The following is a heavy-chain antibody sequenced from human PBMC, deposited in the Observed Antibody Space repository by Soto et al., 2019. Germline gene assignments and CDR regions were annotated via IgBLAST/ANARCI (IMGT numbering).Heavy chain of an antibody. Sequence: SETLSLTCAVYGGSFSGYYWSWIRQPPGKGLKWIGEINHSGRTNYNPSHKSRITISVDTSKNQFSLKLSSVTAADTAVYYGARGFSVVRGRYYYMDVWVKGTTVTFSS. CDR3: ARGFSVVRGRYYYMDV. CDR2: INHSGRT. V-gene: IGHV4-34*01. J-gene: IGHJ6*03. CDR1: GGSFSGYY. D-gene: IGHD3-10*01.